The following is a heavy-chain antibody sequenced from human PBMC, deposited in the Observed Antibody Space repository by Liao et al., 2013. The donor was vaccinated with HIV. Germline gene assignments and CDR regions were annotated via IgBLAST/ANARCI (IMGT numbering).Heavy chain of an antibody. Sequence: QVQLQESGPGLVKPSETLSLTCTVSGGSISSYYWSWIRQPAGKGLEWIGRIYSSGTTYYNPSLKSRVTISVDTSKNQFSLKLSSVTAADTAVYYCARESRGVVVITTPFDYWGQGTLVTVSS. V-gene: IGHV4-4*07. D-gene: IGHD3-22*01. CDR2: IYSSGTT. CDR3: ARESRGVVVITTPFDY. J-gene: IGHJ4*02. CDR1: GGSISSYY.